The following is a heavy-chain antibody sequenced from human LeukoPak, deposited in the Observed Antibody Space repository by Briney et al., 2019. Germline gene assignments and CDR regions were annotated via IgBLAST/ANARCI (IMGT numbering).Heavy chain of an antibody. CDR3: ARPGGSGSYYYFYGINA. D-gene: IGHD3-10*01. Sequence: MPGESLQISCQGSGYSFPNYWIGWVRQTPGKGLEWMAIIFPGDSDTRYNPSFEGQVTISADLSTSTAYLQWSSLKASDTAVYYCARPGGSGSYYYFYGINAWGQGTTVTVSS. V-gene: IGHV5-51*01. J-gene: IGHJ6*02. CDR1: GYSFPNYW. CDR2: IFPGDSDT.